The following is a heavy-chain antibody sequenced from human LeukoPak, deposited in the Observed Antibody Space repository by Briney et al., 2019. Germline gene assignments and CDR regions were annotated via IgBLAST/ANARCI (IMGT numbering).Heavy chain of an antibody. CDR3: ARGRGVIFGVVISAFDI. CDR2: ISSSSSYI. CDR1: GFTFSSYS. Sequence: GGSLRLSCAASGFTFSSYSMNWVRQAPGKGLEWVSSISSSSSYIYYADSVKGRFTISRDNSKNTLYLQMGSLRAEDMAVYYCARGRGVIFGVVISAFDIWGQGTMVTVSS. V-gene: IGHV3-21*01. D-gene: IGHD3-3*01. J-gene: IGHJ3*02.